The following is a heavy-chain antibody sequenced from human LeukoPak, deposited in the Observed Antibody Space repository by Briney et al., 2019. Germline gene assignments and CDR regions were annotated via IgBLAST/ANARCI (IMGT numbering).Heavy chain of an antibody. CDR1: GFTFSSYS. CDR2: IKQDGSEK. D-gene: IGHD3-22*01. J-gene: IGHJ3*02. CDR3: ARGYYDSSGPPSDI. Sequence: GGSLRLSCAASGFTFSSYSMNWVRQAPGKGLEWVANIKQDGSEKYYVDSVKGRFTISRDNAKNSLYLQMNSLRAEDTAVYYCARGYYDSSGPPSDIWGQGTMVTVSS. V-gene: IGHV3-7*01.